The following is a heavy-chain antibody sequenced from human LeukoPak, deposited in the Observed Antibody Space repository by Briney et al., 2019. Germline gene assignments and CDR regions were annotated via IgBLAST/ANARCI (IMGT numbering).Heavy chain of an antibody. CDR2: INPNSGDT. J-gene: IGHJ3*02. CDR3: ARDRGGDAFDI. CDR1: GYSFTAYY. D-gene: IGHD3-10*01. V-gene: IGHV1-2*02. Sequence: ASVKVSCKTSGYSFTAYYIHWVRQAPGQGLEWMAWINPNSGDTVSEQKFQGRVSMTYGTSISTAYMELNRLGSDDTAVYYCARDRGGDAFDIWGQGTMVTVSS.